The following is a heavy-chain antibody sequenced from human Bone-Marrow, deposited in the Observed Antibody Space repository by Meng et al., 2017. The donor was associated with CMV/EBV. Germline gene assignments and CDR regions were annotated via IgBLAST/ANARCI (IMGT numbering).Heavy chain of an antibody. Sequence: ASVKVSCSASGYIFTTYYMHWVRQAPGQGLEWMGIINPSAGSTRYAPNFQGRVSMTSDTSTSTAYLELSSLISEDTAVYYCARPRYCSGTSCEDTFDICGQGTMVTVSS. V-gene: IGHV1-46*01. CDR2: INPSAGST. CDR3: ARPRYCSGTSCEDTFDI. D-gene: IGHD2-2*01. J-gene: IGHJ3*02. CDR1: GYIFTTYY.